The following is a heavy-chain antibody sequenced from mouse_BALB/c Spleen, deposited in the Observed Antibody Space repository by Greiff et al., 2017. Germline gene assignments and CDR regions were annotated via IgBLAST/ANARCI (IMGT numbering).Heavy chain of an antibody. J-gene: IGHJ3*01. CDR1: GFNIKDTY. CDR2: IDPANGNT. CDR3: ARNGNDAWFAY. Sequence: VQLQQSGAELVKPGASVKLSCTASGFNIKDTYMHWVKQRPEQGLEWIGRIDPANGNTKYDPKFQGKATITADTSSNTAYLQLSSLTSEDAAVYYCARNGNDAWFAYWGQGTLVTVSA. V-gene: IGHV14-3*02. D-gene: IGHD2-2*01.